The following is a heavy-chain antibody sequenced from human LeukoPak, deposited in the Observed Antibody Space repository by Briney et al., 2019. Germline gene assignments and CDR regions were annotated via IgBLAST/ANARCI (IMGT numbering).Heavy chain of an antibody. D-gene: IGHD3-10*01. Sequence: PGGSLRLSCAASGFTFSSYAMSWIRQPPGKGLEWIGYIYYSGSTNYNPSLKSRVTISVDTSKNQFSLKLSSVTAADTAVYYCARVRIYGSGSYYYWGQGTLVTVSS. CDR1: GFTFSSYA. CDR2: IYYSGST. J-gene: IGHJ4*02. V-gene: IGHV4-59*12. CDR3: ARVRIYGSGSYYY.